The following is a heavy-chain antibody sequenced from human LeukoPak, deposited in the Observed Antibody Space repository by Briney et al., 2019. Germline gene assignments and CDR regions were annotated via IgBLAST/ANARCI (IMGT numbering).Heavy chain of an antibody. V-gene: IGHV4-61*02. Sequence: SETLSLTCTVSGGLISSGSSFWSWIRQPAGKGLERIGRIYTSGSIDYNPSLKSRVSFSVDTSKNQFSLKLSSVTAADTAVYYCATDTYMDTFNYWGQGTLVTVSS. CDR3: ATDTYMDTFNY. CDR2: IYTSGSI. J-gene: IGHJ4*02. CDR1: GGLISSGSSF. D-gene: IGHD2/OR15-2a*01.